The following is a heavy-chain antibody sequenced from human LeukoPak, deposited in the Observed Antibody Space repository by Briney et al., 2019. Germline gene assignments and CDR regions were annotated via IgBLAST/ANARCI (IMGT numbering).Heavy chain of an antibody. V-gene: IGHV3-9*01. CDR1: GFTFDDYA. J-gene: IGHJ4*02. CDR3: AKDSSSWYEGSLDY. CDR2: ISWNSGSI. Sequence: GGSLRPSCAASGFTFDDYAMHWVRQAPGKGLEWVSGISWNSGSIGYADSVKGRFTISRDNAKNSLYLQMNSLRAEDTALYYCAKDSSSWYEGSLDYWGQGTLVTISS. D-gene: IGHD6-13*01.